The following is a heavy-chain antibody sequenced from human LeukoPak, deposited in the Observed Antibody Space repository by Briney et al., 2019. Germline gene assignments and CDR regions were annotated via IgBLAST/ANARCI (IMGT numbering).Heavy chain of an antibody. J-gene: IGHJ6*03. CDR1: GYNFTNYW. CDR3: ARHGFGDFSYYYYMDV. Sequence: GESLKISCKGSGYNFTNYWIGWVRQMPGKGLEWMGVVYPGDSDTRYSPSFEGQVTISADKSISTAYLQWSSLKASDTAIYYCARHGFGDFSYYYYMDVWGKGTTVTISS. V-gene: IGHV5-51*01. CDR2: VYPGDSDT. D-gene: IGHD4-17*01.